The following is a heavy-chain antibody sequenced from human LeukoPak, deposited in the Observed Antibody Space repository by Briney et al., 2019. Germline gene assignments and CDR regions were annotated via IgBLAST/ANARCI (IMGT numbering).Heavy chain of an antibody. D-gene: IGHD6-13*01. CDR3: ARDPSYGSSWYYYMDV. J-gene: IGHJ6*03. CDR1: EFTFVRYA. CDR2: ISSSSFKI. V-gene: IGHV3-48*04. Sequence: GGSLRLSCAASEFTFVRYAMNWVRQAPGKGLEWVSYISSSSFKIGYADSVKGRFTISRDNSKNSLYLQMDSLRVEDTAVYYCARDPSYGSSWYYYMDVWGKGTTVTVSS.